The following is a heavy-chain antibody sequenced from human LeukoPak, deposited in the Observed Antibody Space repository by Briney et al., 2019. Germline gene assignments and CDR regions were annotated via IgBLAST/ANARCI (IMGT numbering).Heavy chain of an antibody. J-gene: IGHJ1*01. CDR1: GYTFSSFW. V-gene: IGHV3-74*01. CDR2: IDSDGSGT. Sequence: GGSLRLSCAAFGYTFSSFWIHWVRHAPGKGLEWVARIDSDGSGTRYADSVKGRFTISRDNAKNTLYLQMNSLRAEDTAVYYCARVLSADSPGFQHWGQGTLVTVSS. D-gene: IGHD3-22*01. CDR3: ARVLSADSPGFQH.